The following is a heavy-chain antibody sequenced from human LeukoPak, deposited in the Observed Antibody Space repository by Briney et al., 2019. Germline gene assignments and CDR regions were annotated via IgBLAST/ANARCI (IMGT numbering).Heavy chain of an antibody. CDR3: ARRYCSSTSCYYGAFDI. CDR2: INPKSGGT. Sequence: SVKVSCKASGYTFTGYYMHWVRQAPGQGLEWMGLINPKSGGTYYAHKFQGTVTMTSDTSISTAYMEMSRLRSDDTAVYYCARRYCSSTSCYYGAFDIWGQGTMVTVSS. J-gene: IGHJ3*02. D-gene: IGHD2-2*01. V-gene: IGHV1-2*02. CDR1: GYTFTGYY.